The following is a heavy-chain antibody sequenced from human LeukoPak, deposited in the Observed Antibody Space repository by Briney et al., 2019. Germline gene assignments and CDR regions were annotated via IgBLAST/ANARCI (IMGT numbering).Heavy chain of an antibody. CDR2: ITSSSSTI. V-gene: IGHV3-48*01. Sequence: GGSLRLSCAASGFTFGSYTMNWVRQAPGKGLEWVSYITSSSSTIYYADSVKGRFTISRDDAKNSLYLQMNSLRAEDTAVYYCAGGLATGIVGATTRDAFDIWGQGTMVTVSS. D-gene: IGHD1-26*01. J-gene: IGHJ3*02. CDR1: GFTFGSYT. CDR3: AGGLATGIVGATTRDAFDI.